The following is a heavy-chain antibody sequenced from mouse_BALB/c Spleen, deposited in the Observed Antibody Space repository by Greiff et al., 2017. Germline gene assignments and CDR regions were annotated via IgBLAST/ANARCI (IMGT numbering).Heavy chain of an antibody. D-gene: IGHD1-1*01. V-gene: IGHV1-20*02. J-gene: IGHJ4*01. Sequence: EVKVVESGPELVKPGASVKISCKASGYSFTGYFMNWVMQSHGKSLEWIGRINPYNGDTFYNQKFKGKATLTVDKSSSTAHMELRSLASEDSAVYYCARKGVYGYYAMDYWGQGTSVTVSS. CDR2: INPYNGDT. CDR3: ARKGVYGYYAMDY. CDR1: GYSFTGYF.